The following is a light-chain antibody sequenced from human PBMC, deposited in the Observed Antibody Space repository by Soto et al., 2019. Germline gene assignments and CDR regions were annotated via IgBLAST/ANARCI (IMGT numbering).Light chain of an antibody. Sequence: QSALTQPASVSGSPVQSITISCTGISSDVGTYNLVSWYQQSPGKAPKLMIFEGSKRPSGVSNRFSGFTSGNTASLTISGLQAEDEADYYCCAYAGDSAPFVFGTGTKVTVL. CDR2: EGS. CDR1: SSDVGTYNL. CDR3: CAYAGDSAPFV. J-gene: IGLJ1*01. V-gene: IGLV2-23*01.